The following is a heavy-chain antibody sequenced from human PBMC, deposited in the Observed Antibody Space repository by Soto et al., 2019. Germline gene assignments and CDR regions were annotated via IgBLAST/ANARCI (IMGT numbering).Heavy chain of an antibody. V-gene: IGHV4-59*01. D-gene: IGHD7-27*01. Sequence: QVQLQESGPGLVKPSETLSLTCTVSGGSISSYYWSWIRQPPGKGLEWIGYIYYSGSTNYNPSLKSRVTISVDTSKYQFSLKLSSVTAADTAVYYCARSWGKTLYYYCYYMDVWGKGTTVTVSS. CDR3: ARSWGKTLYYYCYYMDV. CDR2: IYYSGST. J-gene: IGHJ6*03. CDR1: GGSISSYY.